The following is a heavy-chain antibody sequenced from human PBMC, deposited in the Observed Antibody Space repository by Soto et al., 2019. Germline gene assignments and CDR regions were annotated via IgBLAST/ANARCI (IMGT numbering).Heavy chain of an antibody. CDR3: ARGSTDSYPGSRIFDF. D-gene: IGHD2-15*01. CDR2: ITDTGGDT. J-gene: IGHJ4*02. V-gene: IGHV3-23*01. Sequence: GGSLRLSCVASGITFGRRAMSWVRQAPGEGLEWVSTITDTGGDTKYADSVRGRFTMSRDNSKKTLYLQMNSLRVEDSALYYCARGSTDSYPGSRIFDFWGRGTLVTVSS. CDR1: GITFGRRA.